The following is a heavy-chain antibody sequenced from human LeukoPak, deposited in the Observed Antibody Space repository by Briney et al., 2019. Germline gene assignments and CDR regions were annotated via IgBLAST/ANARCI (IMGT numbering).Heavy chain of an antibody. Sequence: GGSLRLSCAASGFTFSSYAMSWVRQAPGKGLEWVSAISGSGGSAYYGDSVKGRFTISRDKSKNTLYLQMNSLRAEDTAVYYRAKLYCSSTSCSYDCWGQGTLVTVSS. CDR3: AKLYCSSTSCSYDC. D-gene: IGHD2-2*01. J-gene: IGHJ4*02. CDR1: GFTFSSYA. CDR2: ISGSGGSA. V-gene: IGHV3-23*01.